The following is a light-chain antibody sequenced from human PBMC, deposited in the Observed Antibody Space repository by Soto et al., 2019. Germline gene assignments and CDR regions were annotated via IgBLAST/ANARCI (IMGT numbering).Light chain of an antibody. CDR2: DAS. CDR1: QSLSSSQ. Sequence: EIVLTQSPGTLSLSPGERATLSCRASQSLSSSQLAWYQQKPGQAPRLLIHDASSRATGISDRFSGSGSGTDFTLTIDRLEPEDFAVYYCQHRSSWPLTFGGGTKVDIK. V-gene: IGKV3D-20*02. CDR3: QHRSSWPLT. J-gene: IGKJ4*01.